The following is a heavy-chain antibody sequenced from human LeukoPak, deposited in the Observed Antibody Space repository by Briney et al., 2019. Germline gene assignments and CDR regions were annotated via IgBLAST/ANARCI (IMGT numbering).Heavy chain of an antibody. CDR3: ARLGVAGDPSSAEYLQH. D-gene: IGHD6-19*01. Sequence: ASVKVSCKASGYTFTSYGISWVRQAPGQGLEWMGWISAYNGNTNYAQKLQGRVTMTTDTSTSTAYMELRSLRSDDTAVYYCARLGVAGDPSSAEYLQHWGQGTLVTVSS. V-gene: IGHV1-18*01. J-gene: IGHJ1*01. CDR2: ISAYNGNT. CDR1: GYTFTSYG.